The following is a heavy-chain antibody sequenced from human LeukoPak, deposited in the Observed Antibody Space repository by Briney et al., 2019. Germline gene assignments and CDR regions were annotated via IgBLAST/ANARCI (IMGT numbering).Heavy chain of an antibody. CDR1: GFTFSSYG. CDR2: ISYDGSNK. V-gene: IGHV3-30*03. J-gene: IGHJ4*02. Sequence: PGGSLRLSCAASGFTFSSYGMHWVRQAPGKGLEWVAVISYDGSNKYYADSVKGRFTISRDNSKNTLYLQMNSLRAEDTAVYYCARDLYYGDYASTFDYWGQGTLVTVSS. D-gene: IGHD4-17*01. CDR3: ARDLYYGDYASTFDY.